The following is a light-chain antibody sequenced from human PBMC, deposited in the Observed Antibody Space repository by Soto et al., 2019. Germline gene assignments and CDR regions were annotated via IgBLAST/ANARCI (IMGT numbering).Light chain of an antibody. CDR3: QQCNNWPLYT. V-gene: IGKV3-15*01. CDR1: QSVSSN. Sequence: EIVMTQSPATLSVSPGERATLSCRASQSVSSNLAWYQQKPGQAPRLLIYGASTRATGIPARFSGSGSGTEFSLIISSLQYEDFAVYYCQQCNNWPLYTFGQGTKLEIK. J-gene: IGKJ2*01. CDR2: GAS.